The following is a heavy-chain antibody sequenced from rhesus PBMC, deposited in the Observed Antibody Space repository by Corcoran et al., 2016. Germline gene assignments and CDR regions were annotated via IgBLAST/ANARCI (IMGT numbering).Heavy chain of an antibody. J-gene: IGHJ4*01. D-gene: IGHD2-27*01. CDR3: ARLVVFTAHDY. V-gene: IGHV4-80*01. CDR1: GGSFSSYW. Sequence: QVQLQESGPGLVKPSETLSLTCAVSGGSFSSYWWTWISKPPGKGLEWIGEINGNNGNTNDTPSLKSRVTISKDASKNQFSLKLDSLTAADTAVYYCARLVVFTAHDYWGQGVLVTVSS. CDR2: INGNNGNT.